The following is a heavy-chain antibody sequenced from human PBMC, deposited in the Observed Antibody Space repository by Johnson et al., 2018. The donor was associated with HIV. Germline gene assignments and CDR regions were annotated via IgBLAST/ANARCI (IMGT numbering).Heavy chain of an antibody. CDR2: ISYDGKNK. Sequence: QVQLVESGGGVVQPGRSLKIYCAVSEFTFSNYAMHWVRLAPGKGLQWVAVISYDGKNKYYADSVRGRFTISRDISKNTLYLQMDSLRPDDTSLYYCARGRKDMEAADGLDNDGFDMWGQGTLVTVS. J-gene: IGHJ3*02. CDR3: ARGRKDMEAADGLDNDGFDM. D-gene: IGHD6-25*01. V-gene: IGHV3-30*04. CDR1: EFTFSNYA.